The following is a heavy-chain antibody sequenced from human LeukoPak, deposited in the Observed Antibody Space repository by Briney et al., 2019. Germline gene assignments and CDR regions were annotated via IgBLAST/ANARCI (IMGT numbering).Heavy chain of an antibody. CDR2: IYYSGST. J-gene: IGHJ4*02. D-gene: IGHD6-19*01. CDR1: GGSISSYY. V-gene: IGHV4-59*01. Sequence: SETLPLTCTVSGGSISSYYWSWIRQPPGKGLEWIGYIYYSGSTNYNPSLKSRVTISVDTSKNQFSLKLSSVTAADTAVYYCARVSSADSSGFDYWGQGTLVTVSS. CDR3: ARVSSADSSGFDY.